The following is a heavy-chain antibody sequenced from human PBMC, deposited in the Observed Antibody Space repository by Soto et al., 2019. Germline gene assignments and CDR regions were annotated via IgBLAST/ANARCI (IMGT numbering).Heavy chain of an antibody. Sequence: PGGSLRLSCAASGFTFSSYAMHWVRQAPGKGLEYVSAISSNGGSTYYANSVKGRFTISRDNSKNTLYLQMGSLRAEDMAVYYCATLAPYGGNFPWGQGTLVTVSS. J-gene: IGHJ4*02. V-gene: IGHV3-64*01. CDR1: GFTFSSYA. CDR3: ATLAPYGGNFP. D-gene: IGHD4-17*01. CDR2: ISSNGGST.